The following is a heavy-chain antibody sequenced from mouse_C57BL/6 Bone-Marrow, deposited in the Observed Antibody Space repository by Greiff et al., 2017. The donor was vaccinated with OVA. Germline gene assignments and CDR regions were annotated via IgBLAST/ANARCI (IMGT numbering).Heavy chain of an antibody. CDR2: IWRGGST. D-gene: IGHD4-1*01. CDR1: GFSLTSYG. V-gene: IGHV2-5*01. CDR3: AKIGGPTGTSDY. Sequence: QVQLQQSGPGLVQPSQSLSITCTVSGFSLTSYGVHWVRQSPGKGLEWLGVIWRGGSTDYNAAFMSRLSITKDNAKSQVFFKMNSLQADDTAIYYCAKIGGPTGTSDYWGQGTTLTVSS. J-gene: IGHJ2*01.